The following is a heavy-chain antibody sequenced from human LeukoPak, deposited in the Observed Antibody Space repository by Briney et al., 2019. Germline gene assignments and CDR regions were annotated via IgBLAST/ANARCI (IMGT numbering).Heavy chain of an antibody. V-gene: IGHV3-48*03. CDR2: LSSSGSAF. CDR1: GFTFRSYE. D-gene: IGHD3-3*01. CDR3: ARSARLMKGVVEVTALDD. J-gene: IGHJ4*02. Sequence: GGSLTLSCEDSGFTFRSYEMNWVRQAPGKGPEWIAYLSSSGSAFSYADSVKGRFTIARDNAKNSVYLEMNSLRADDTAVYYCARSARLMKGVVEVTALDDWGQRTLVTVSS.